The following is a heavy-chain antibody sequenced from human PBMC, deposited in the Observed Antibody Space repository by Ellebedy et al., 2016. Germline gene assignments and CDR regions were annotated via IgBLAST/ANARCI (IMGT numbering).Heavy chain of an antibody. V-gene: IGHV3-23*01. Sequence: GGSLRLSXATPRLNFRNFFMSWVRQAPGGGLEWISTISGDGDIIFSADSVKGRFTISRDNSRYTLYLQMDSLRAADTAVYYCYYGHYSGYWGQGTLVTVSS. D-gene: IGHD4-17*01. J-gene: IGHJ4*02. CDR3: YYGHYSGY. CDR2: ISGDGDII. CDR1: RLNFRNFF.